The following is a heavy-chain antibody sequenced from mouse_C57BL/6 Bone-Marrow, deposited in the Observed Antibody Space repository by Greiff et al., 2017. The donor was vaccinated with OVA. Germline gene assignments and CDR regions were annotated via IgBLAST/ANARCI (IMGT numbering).Heavy chain of an antibody. CDR2: ISDGGSFT. J-gene: IGHJ4*01. V-gene: IGHV5-4*01. CDR3: ARDYEYEYYAMDY. D-gene: IGHD2-4*01. Sequence: EVKLVESGGGLVKPGGSLKLSCAASGFTFSSYAMSWVRQTPEQRLEWVATISDGGSFTYYPDNVKGRFTLSRDNAKNNLYLQMSQLKSEDTAMYYCARDYEYEYYAMDYWGQGTSVTVSS. CDR1: GFTFSSYA.